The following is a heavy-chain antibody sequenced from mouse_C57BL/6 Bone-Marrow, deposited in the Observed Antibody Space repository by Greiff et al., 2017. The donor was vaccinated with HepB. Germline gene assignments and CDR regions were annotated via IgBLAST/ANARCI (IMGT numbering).Heavy chain of an antibody. J-gene: IGHJ4*01. CDR2: IDPSDSYT. CDR3: ARRWDMDY. Sequence: VQLQQPGAELVKPGASVKLSCKASGYTFTSYWMQWVKQRPGQGLEWIGEIDPSDSYTNYNQKFKGKATLTVDTSSSTAYMQLSSLTSEDSAVYYCARRWDMDYWGQGTSVTVS. V-gene: IGHV1-50*01. D-gene: IGHD1-1*02. CDR1: GYTFTSYW.